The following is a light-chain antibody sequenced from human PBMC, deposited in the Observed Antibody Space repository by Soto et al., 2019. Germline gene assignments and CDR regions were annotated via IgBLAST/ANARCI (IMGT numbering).Light chain of an antibody. CDR1: QSVSSY. CDR2: DAS. J-gene: IGKJ5*01. V-gene: IGKV3-11*01. CDR3: QQRSNWPPIT. Sequence: EIVLTHSTSTLSLSTGERATLSWGASQSVSSYLAWYQQKPVQAPRLLIYDASNRATGIPARFSGSGSGTDFTLTISSLEPEDFAVYYCQQRSNWPPITFGQGTRLEIK.